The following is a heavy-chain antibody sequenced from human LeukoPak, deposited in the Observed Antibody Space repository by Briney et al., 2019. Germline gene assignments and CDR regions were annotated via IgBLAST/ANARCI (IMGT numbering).Heavy chain of an antibody. Sequence: PGGSLRLSCAASGFTFSSYAMSWVRQAPGKGLEWVSGISGSGGSTYYADSVKGRFTISRDNSKNTLYLQMDSLRAEDTAAYYCAKDSLGYSSSWYSYWGQGTLVTVSS. CDR3: AKDSLGYSSSWYSY. D-gene: IGHD6-13*01. V-gene: IGHV3-23*01. CDR2: ISGSGGST. CDR1: GFTFSSYA. J-gene: IGHJ4*02.